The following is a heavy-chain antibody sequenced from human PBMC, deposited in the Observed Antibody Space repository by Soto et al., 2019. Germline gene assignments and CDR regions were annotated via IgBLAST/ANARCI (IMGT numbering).Heavy chain of an antibody. CDR1: GGSISSGDYY. J-gene: IGHJ5*02. CDR3: ARARPDGSSLGP. Sequence: QVQLQESGPGLVKPSQTLSLTCTVSGGSISSGDYYWSWIRQPPGKGLEWIGYIYYSGSTYYNPSRNSRVXTXVXXSKNQSSLKRSSVTAAATAVYYCARARPDGSSLGPWGQGTLVTVSS. V-gene: IGHV4-30-4*01. CDR2: IYYSGST. D-gene: IGHD6-13*01.